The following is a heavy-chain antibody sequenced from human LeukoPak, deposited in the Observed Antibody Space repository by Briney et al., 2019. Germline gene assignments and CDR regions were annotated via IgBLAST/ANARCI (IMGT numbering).Heavy chain of an antibody. D-gene: IGHD3-16*01. Sequence: GGSLRLSCAASGFTFSSYEMNWVRQAPGKGLEWVSYISSRGTTINYTDTVKGRFTISRDNAKNSLYLQMNSLRAEDTAVYYCARGRLRNQYWGQGTLVTVSS. CDR1: GFTFSSYE. J-gene: IGHJ4*02. CDR2: ISSRGTTI. V-gene: IGHV3-48*03. CDR3: ARGRLRNQY.